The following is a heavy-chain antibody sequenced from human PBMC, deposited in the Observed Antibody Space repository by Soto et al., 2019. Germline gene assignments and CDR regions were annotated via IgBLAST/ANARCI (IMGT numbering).Heavy chain of an antibody. D-gene: IGHD3-10*01. Sequence: PGGSLRLSCAAPGFTFSSYAMSWVRQAPGKGLEWVSAISGSGGSTYYADSVKGRFTISRDNAKNTLYLQMNSLRAEDTAVYYCARGLSPYYCYYSALLHFDYWGQGTLVTVSS. CDR3: ARGLSPYYCYYSALLHFDY. J-gene: IGHJ4*02. CDR2: ISGSGGST. V-gene: IGHV3-23*01. CDR1: GFTFSSYA.